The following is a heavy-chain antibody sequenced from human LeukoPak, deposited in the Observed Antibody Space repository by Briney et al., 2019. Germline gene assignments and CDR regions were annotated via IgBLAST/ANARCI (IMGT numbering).Heavy chain of an antibody. CDR2: VIPIFGTS. CDR3: AGGGYYDTSGYYHFDY. V-gene: IGHV1-69*06. D-gene: IGHD3-22*01. CDR1: GGTFSSYA. Sequence: ASVKVSCKASGGTFSSYAISWVRLAPGQGLEWMGGVIPIFGTSNYAQKFQGRVTITADKSTSTAYTELSSLRSEDTAVYYCAGGGYYDTSGYYHFDYWGQGTLVTVSS. J-gene: IGHJ4*02.